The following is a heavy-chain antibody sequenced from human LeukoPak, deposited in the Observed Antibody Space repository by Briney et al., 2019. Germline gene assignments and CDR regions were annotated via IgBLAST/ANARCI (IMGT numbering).Heavy chain of an antibody. Sequence: GGSLRLSCAASGVTFSSYAMSWVRQAPGKGVEWVSAISGSGGSTYYADSVKGRFTISRDNSKNTLYLQMNSLRAEDTAVYYCANLSGSPEMGNWGQGTLVTVSS. CDR1: GVTFSSYA. CDR3: ANLSGSPEMGN. CDR2: ISGSGGST. J-gene: IGHJ4*02. V-gene: IGHV3-23*01. D-gene: IGHD5-24*01.